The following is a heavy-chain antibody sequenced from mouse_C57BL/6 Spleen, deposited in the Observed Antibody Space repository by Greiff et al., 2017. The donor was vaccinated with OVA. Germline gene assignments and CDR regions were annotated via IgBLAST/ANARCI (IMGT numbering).Heavy chain of an antibody. D-gene: IGHD2-3*01. CDR3: ERDDGYYVVAY. CDR2: ISSDGSN. CDR1: GYSITSGYY. J-gene: IGHJ3*01. Sequence: EVQVVESGPGLVKPSQSLSLTCSVTGYSITSGYYRNWIRQFPGNKLEWMGYISSDGSNNYNPSLKNPISITRDTSKIQFILKLNSVTTEDTAAYYCERDDGYYVVAYWGKGTMVTVS. V-gene: IGHV3-6*01.